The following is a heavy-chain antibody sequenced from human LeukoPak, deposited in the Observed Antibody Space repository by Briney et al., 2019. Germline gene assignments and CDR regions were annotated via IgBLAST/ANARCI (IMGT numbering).Heavy chain of an antibody. Sequence: SETLSLTCAVYGGSFSGYYWSWIRQPPGKGLGWIGEINHSGSTNYNPSLKSRVTISVDTSKNQFSLKLSSVTAADTAVYYCASFGYSSGWNNWFDPWGQGTLVTVSS. V-gene: IGHV4-34*01. D-gene: IGHD6-19*01. CDR2: INHSGST. J-gene: IGHJ5*02. CDR1: GGSFSGYY. CDR3: ASFGYSSGWNNWFDP.